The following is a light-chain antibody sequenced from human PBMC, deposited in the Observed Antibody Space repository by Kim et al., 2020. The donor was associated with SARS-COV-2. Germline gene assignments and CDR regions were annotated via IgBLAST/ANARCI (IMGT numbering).Light chain of an antibody. Sequence: PGQSITISCTTTSSDVASYNLVSWYQQHPGKVPKLIIYEGTKRPSGISTRFSGSKSDNTASLTISGLQAGDEAEYYCSSYTTTTLLFGGGTKLTVL. CDR3: SSYTTTTLL. CDR1: SSDVASYNL. CDR2: EGT. V-gene: IGLV2-14*02. J-gene: IGLJ3*02.